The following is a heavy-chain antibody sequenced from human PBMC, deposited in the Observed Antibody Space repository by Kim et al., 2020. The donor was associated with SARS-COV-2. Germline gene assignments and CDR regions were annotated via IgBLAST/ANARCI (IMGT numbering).Heavy chain of an antibody. V-gene: IGHV3-48*03. D-gene: IGHD3-3*01. Sequence: GGSLRLSVAASVCFFLLYEFICFFSFLFFLLEWVSYISSSGSTIYYADSGKGRFTNACDYVKNSLYLQMNSLRAEDTAVYYCARTPPVITIFGVVIYFDYWGQGTLVTVSS. CDR2: ISSSGSTI. CDR3: ARTPPVITIFGVVIYFDY. J-gene: IGHJ4*02. CDR1: VCFFLLYE.